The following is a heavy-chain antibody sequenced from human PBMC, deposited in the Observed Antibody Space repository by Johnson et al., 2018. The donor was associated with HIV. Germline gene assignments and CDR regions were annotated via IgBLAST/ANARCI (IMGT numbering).Heavy chain of an antibody. D-gene: IGHD6-6*01. Sequence: QVQLVESGGGVVQPGRSLRLSCAASGFTFSSYAMHWVRQAPGKGLEWVAVISYDGSNKYYADSVKGRFTISRDNSKNTLYLQMNSLRAEDTAVYYCARDRRSSFDIWGQGTMVAVSS. CDR3: ARDRRSSFDI. CDR2: ISYDGSNK. J-gene: IGHJ3*02. CDR1: GFTFSSYA. V-gene: IGHV3-30*04.